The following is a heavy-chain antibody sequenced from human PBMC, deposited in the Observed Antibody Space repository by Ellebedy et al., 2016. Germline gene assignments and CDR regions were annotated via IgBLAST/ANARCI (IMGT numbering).Heavy chain of an antibody. Sequence: GGSLRLXXGASGFTFSSYWMSWVRQAPGKGLEWVANIKEDGSEKYYVDSVKGRLTISRDNAKNSLFLQMNSLGAEDTAVYYCAKIFGPVDYMDVWGRGTTVTVSS. CDR3: AKIFGPVDYMDV. CDR2: IKEDGSEK. CDR1: GFTFSSYW. V-gene: IGHV3-7*01. J-gene: IGHJ6*03. D-gene: IGHD3/OR15-3a*01.